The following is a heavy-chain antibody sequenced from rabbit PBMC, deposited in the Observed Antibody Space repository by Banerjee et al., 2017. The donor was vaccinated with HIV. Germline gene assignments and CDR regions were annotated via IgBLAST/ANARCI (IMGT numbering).Heavy chain of an antibody. J-gene: IGHJ4*01. CDR1: GFDLSSYAY. CDR2: IYTGSSGST. V-gene: IGHV1S45*01. Sequence: QQQLEESGGGLVKPGGTLTLTCKASGFDLSSYAYMCWVRQAPGKGLELIACIYTGSSGSTYYASWAKGRFTISKTSSTTVTLQMTSLTAADTATYFCARDLAGVIGWNFNLWGPGTLVTVS. D-gene: IGHD4-1*01. CDR3: ARDLAGVIGWNFNL.